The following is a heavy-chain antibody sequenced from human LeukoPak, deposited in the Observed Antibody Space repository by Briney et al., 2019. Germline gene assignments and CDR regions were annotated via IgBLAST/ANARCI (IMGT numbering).Heavy chain of an antibody. D-gene: IGHD6-13*01. CDR1: GGFISSYY. CDR3: ARGPYSSSWETLFDY. J-gene: IGHJ4*02. V-gene: IGHV4-4*07. Sequence: SETLSLTCTVSGGFISSYYWSWIRQPAGKGLEWIGRIYTSGSTNYNPSLKSRVTMSVDTSKNQFSLKLSSVAAADTAVYYCARGPYSSSWETLFDYWGQGTLVTVSS. CDR2: IYTSGST.